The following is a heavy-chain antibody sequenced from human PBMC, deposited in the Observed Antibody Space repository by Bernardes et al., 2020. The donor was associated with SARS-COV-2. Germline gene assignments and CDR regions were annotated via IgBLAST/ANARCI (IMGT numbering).Heavy chain of an antibody. D-gene: IGHD3-3*01. Sequence: SETLPLTCAVYGGSFRGYYWSWIRQPPGTGLAWIGELNHSGSTHYNPSLKSRVTISVDTSKNQFSLKLSSVTAADTAVYYCARRTYDFWSGYYRFDPWGQGTLVTVS. V-gene: IGHV4-34*01. J-gene: IGHJ5*02. CDR1: GGSFRGYY. CDR2: LNHSGST. CDR3: ARRTYDFWSGYYRFDP.